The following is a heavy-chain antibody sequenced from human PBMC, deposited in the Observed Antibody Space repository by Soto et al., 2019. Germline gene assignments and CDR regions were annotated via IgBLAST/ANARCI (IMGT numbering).Heavy chain of an antibody. CDR2: IIPIFGTA. D-gene: IGHD4-17*01. CDR3: AILASYGYFDY. CDR1: GCTFSSYA. Sequence: GASVKVSCKASGCTFSSYAISWVRQAPGQGLEWMGGIIPIFGTANYAQKFQGRVTITADESTSTAYMELSSLRSEDTAVYYCAILASYGYFDYWGQGTLVTVSS. V-gene: IGHV1-69*13. J-gene: IGHJ4*02.